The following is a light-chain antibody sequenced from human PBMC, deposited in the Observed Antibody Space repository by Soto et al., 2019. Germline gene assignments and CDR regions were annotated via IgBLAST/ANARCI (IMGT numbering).Light chain of an antibody. V-gene: IGKV3-11*01. Sequence: IVLTQSPVTLSLSPGERATLSCRASQSISGYLAWYQQKPGQAPRLLIYDVSNRATGIPARFSGSGSGTDFTRPIRSLEPEDFAIYYCQQRNYWQVTFGQGTRLEIK. J-gene: IGKJ5*01. CDR2: DVS. CDR1: QSISGY. CDR3: QQRNYWQVT.